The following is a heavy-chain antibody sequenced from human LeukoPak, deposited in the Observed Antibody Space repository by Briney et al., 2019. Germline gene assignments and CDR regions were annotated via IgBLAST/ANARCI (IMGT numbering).Heavy chain of an antibody. CDR1: GFTFSDYY. CDR3: AKGSGAVVPASYYMDV. D-gene: IGHD2-2*01. J-gene: IGHJ6*03. V-gene: IGHV3-11*01. CDR2: ISSSGSTI. Sequence: GGSLRLSCAASGFTFSDYYMSWIRQAPGKGLEWVSYISSSGSTIYYADSVKGRFTISRDNAKNSLYLQMNSLRAKDMALYYCAKGSGAVVPASYYMDVWGKGTTVTVSS.